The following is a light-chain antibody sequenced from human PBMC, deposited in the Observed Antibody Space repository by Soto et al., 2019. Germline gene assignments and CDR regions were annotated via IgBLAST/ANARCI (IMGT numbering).Light chain of an antibody. Sequence: IHMTQSPSSLSASVGDRVTITCRASKTISNYLNWYQKKPGKAPQLLIYSASTLQTGVPSRFSGGGSGTDFTLTITSLQPEDFATYYCQQLNVYPSTFGGGTKVDI. CDR2: SAS. V-gene: IGKV1-17*01. CDR3: QQLNVYPST. J-gene: IGKJ4*01. CDR1: KTISNY.